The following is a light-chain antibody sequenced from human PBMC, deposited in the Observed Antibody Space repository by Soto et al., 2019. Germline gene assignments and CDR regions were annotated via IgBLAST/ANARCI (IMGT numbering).Light chain of an antibody. CDR3: QHYRT. CDR1: QSAPSSN. Sequence: DTVLTQSPGTLSLSPGERVTISCRTSQSAPSSNLAWYQQQPGQAPRLLIYGASSRATGIPDGFSGSGSGTDFTLTVSRLEPEDFAVYCCQHYRTFGPGTKVDLK. CDR2: GAS. V-gene: IGKV3-20*01. J-gene: IGKJ3*01.